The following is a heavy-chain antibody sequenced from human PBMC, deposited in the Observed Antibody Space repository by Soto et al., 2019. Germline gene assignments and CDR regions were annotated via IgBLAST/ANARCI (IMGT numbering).Heavy chain of an antibody. D-gene: IGHD2-2*02. V-gene: IGHV3-30-3*01. CDR3: ARDPYTLYYFDY. CDR2: MSFDGNNK. J-gene: IGHJ4*02. CDR1: GFPFSTYT. Sequence: QVQLVESGGGVVQPGRSLRLSCAASGFPFSTYTLHWVRQAPGKGLEWVAVMSFDGNNKYYADSVKGRFTISRDNSKNTLYLQVNRLRAEDTPVYYCARDPYTLYYFDYWGQGTLVTVSS.